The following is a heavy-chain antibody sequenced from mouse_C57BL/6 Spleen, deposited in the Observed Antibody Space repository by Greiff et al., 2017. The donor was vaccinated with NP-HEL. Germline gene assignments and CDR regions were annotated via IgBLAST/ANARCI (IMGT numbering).Heavy chain of an antibody. V-gene: IGHV1-64*01. Sequence: QVQLQQPGAELVQPGASVKLSCKASGYTFTSYWMPWVQQRPGQGLEWIGMIHPNSGSTNYNDKFKSKATLTVDKSSSTAYMQLSSLTSEDTAVYYCASSDSSGYVGYWGQGTTLTVSS. CDR3: ASSDSSGYVGY. D-gene: IGHD3-2*02. CDR1: GYTFTSYW. J-gene: IGHJ2*01. CDR2: IHPNSGST.